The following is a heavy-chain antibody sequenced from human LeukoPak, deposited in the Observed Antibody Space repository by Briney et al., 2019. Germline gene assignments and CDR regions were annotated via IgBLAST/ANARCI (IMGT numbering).Heavy chain of an antibody. CDR1: GFTFSVYS. J-gene: IGHJ6*04. CDR3: AELGITMIGGV. D-gene: IGHD3-10*02. CDR2: ISSSGSTI. Sequence: GGSLRLSCAASGFTFSVYSMNWVRQAPGKGLEWVSYISSSGSTIYYADSVKGRFTISRDNAKNSLYLQMNSLRAEDTAVYYCAELGITMIGGVWGKGTTVTISS. V-gene: IGHV3-48*04.